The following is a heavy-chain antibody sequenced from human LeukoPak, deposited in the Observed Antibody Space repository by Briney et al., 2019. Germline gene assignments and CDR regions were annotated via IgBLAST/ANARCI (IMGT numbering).Heavy chain of an antibody. CDR3: ARRSRRDAFDI. J-gene: IGHJ3*02. V-gene: IGHV4-34*01. CDR1: GGSFSGYY. Sequence: SETLSLTCAVYGGSFSGYYWSWIRQPPGKGLEWIGEINHSGSTNYNPSLKSRVTISVDTSKNQFSLKLSSVTAADTAVYYCARRSRRDAFDIWGQGAMVTVSS. CDR2: INHSGST.